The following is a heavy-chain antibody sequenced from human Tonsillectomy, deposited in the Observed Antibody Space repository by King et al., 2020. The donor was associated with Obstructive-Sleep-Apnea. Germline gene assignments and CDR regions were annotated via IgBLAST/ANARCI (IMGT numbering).Heavy chain of an antibody. V-gene: IGHV4-31*03. CDR3: ARVAEGAVGGGYAFDN. D-gene: IGHD2-15*01. CDR2: IYYSGST. Sequence: VQLQESGPGLVKPSQTLSLTCTVSGGSINSGGYYWSWIRQNPGKGLEWIGYIYYSGSTHYNPSLKSRATIARDASKNQFSLKRSSVTAAETAVYYCARVAEGAVGGGYAFDNWGQGTLVTVSS. J-gene: IGHJ4*02. CDR1: GGSINSGGYY.